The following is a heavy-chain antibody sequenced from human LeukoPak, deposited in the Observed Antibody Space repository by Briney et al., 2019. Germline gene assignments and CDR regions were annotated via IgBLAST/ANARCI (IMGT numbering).Heavy chain of an antibody. CDR1: GGSISSGGYY. Sequence: SQTQSLTCTVSGGSISSGGYYWSWIRQHPGKGLEWIGYIYYSGSTYYNPSLKSRVTISVDTSKNQFSLKLSSVTAADTAVYYCASTSYYGSGTQMDVWGQGTTVTVSS. D-gene: IGHD3-10*01. J-gene: IGHJ6*02. CDR3: ASTSYYGSGTQMDV. V-gene: IGHV4-31*03. CDR2: IYYSGST.